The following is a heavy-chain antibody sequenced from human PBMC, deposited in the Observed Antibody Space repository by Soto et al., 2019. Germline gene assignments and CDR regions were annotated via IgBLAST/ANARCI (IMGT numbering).Heavy chain of an antibody. D-gene: IGHD2-15*01. CDR2: IFPSDSDT. V-gene: IGHV5-51*01. CDR3: ARHSIIVSPLYVIDV. J-gene: IGHJ6*02. Sequence: GESLKISCKGSGYTFTNIWIGWVRQMPGKGLGWMGIIFPSDSDTRYSPSFQGQVTISADKSINTAYLRWSSLKASDTAVYYCARHSIIVSPLYVIDVWGQGTTVTVS. CDR1: GYTFTNIW.